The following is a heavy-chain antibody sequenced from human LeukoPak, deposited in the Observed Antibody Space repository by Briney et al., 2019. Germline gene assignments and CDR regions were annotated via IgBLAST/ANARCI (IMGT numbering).Heavy chain of an antibody. CDR1: GYTFTSYG. V-gene: IGHV1-2*02. D-gene: IGHD6-19*01. J-gene: IGHJ4*02. CDR3: ARAKQWLGTYYFDY. CDR2: INPNSGGT. Sequence: ASVKVSCKASGYTFTSYGISWVRQAPGQGLEWMGWINPNSGGTNYAQKFQGRVTMTRDTSISTAYMELSRLRSGDTAVYYCARAKQWLGTYYFDYWGQGTLVTVSS.